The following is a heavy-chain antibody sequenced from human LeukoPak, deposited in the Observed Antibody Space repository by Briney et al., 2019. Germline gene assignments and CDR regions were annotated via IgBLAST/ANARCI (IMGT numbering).Heavy chain of an antibody. CDR1: GGSFSGYY. D-gene: IGHD6-19*01. J-gene: IGHJ6*03. CDR3: ARVVGSGWYVVNYYYYYMDV. V-gene: IGHV4-34*01. CDR2: INHSGST. Sequence: KASETLSLTCAVYGGSFSGYYWSWIRQPPGKGLEWIGEINHSGSTNYNPSLKSRVTISVDTSKNQFSLKLSSVTAADTAVYYCARVVGSGWYVVNYYYYYMDVWGKGTTVTVSS.